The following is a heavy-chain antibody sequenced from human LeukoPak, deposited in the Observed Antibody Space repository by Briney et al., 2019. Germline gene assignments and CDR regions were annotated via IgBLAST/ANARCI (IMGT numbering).Heavy chain of an antibody. CDR3: ASLDTTVTLFDY. J-gene: IGHJ4*02. V-gene: IGHV3-23*01. Sequence: GGSLRLSCAASGFTFSSYAMSWVRQAPGKGLEWVSAISGGGSTYYADSVKGRFTISRDNSKNTLDLQMNSLRADDTAVYYCASLDTTVTLFDYWGQGTLVTVSS. CDR2: ISGGGST. CDR1: GFTFSSYA. D-gene: IGHD4-17*01.